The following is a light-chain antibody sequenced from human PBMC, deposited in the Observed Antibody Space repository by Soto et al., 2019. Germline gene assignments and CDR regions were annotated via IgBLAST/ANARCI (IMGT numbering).Light chain of an antibody. Sequence: DIQMTQSPSTLSASVGDRVTITCRASQSISSWLAWYQQKPGKAPKLLIYDASSLESGVPSRFSGSGSGTEFTLTISGLQSEDFAVYYCQQYNNWPPWTFGQGTKVDI. V-gene: IGKV1-5*01. CDR1: QSISSW. CDR3: QQYNNWPPWT. CDR2: DAS. J-gene: IGKJ1*01.